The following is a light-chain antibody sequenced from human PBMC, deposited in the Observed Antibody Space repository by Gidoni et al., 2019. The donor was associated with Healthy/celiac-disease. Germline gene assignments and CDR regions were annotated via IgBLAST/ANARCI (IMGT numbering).Light chain of an antibody. J-gene: IGLJ2*01. V-gene: IGLV2-23*01. CDR1: SSDVGSYNL. CDR2: EGS. Sequence: QSALTQPAAGSGSPGPSITISCTGTSSDVGSYNLVSWYQQHPGKAPKLMIYEGSKRPSGVSNRFSGSKSGNTASLTISGLQAEDEADYYCCSYAGSVVFGGGTKLTVL. CDR3: CSYAGSVV.